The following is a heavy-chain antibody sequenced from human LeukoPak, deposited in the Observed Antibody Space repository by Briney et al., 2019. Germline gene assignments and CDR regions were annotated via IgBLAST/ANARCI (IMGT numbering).Heavy chain of an antibody. V-gene: IGHV3-30*04. CDR3: ASEGAGYSSSWDSAFDY. CDR2: ISYDGSNK. D-gene: IGHD6-13*01. CDR1: GFTFSSYA. Sequence: GGSLRLSCAASGFTFSSYAMHWVRQAPGKGLEWVAVISYDGSNKYYADSVKGRFTISRDNSKNTLYLQMNSLRAEDTAAYYCASEGAGYSSSWDSAFDYWGQGTLVTVSS. J-gene: IGHJ4*02.